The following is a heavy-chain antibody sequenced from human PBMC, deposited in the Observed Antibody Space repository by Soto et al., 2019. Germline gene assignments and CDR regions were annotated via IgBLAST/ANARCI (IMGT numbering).Heavy chain of an antibody. Sequence: QVQLVESGGGVVQPGRSLRLSCAASGFTFSSYGMHWVRQAPGKGLEWVAVIWYDGSNKYYADSVKGRFTISRDNSKNTLYLQMNSLRAEDTAVYYGARDRPTYYDSSGPFDYWGQGTLVTVSS. CDR1: GFTFSSYG. D-gene: IGHD3-22*01. V-gene: IGHV3-33*01. CDR3: ARDRPTYYDSSGPFDY. CDR2: IWYDGSNK. J-gene: IGHJ4*02.